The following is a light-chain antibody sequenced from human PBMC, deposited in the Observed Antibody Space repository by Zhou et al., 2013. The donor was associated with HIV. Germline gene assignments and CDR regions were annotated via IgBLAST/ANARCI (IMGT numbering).Light chain of an antibody. V-gene: IGKV3-20*01. CDR3: QQYATVPLT. CDR2: GAS. Sequence: EVVLTQFPGTLSLAPGERATLSCRASQTITNNYFVWYQQKPGLAPRLLIFGASSRATGVPERFSGSGSGTDFTLTISRLEPEDFAVYYCQQYATVPLTFGGGTKVELK. J-gene: IGKJ4*01. CDR1: QTITNNY.